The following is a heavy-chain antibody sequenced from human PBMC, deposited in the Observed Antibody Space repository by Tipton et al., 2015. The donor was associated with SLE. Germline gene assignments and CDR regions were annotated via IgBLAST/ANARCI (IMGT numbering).Heavy chain of an antibody. CDR2: INHSRRT. CDR3: ARIRDLISSRYPNPVRFDP. D-gene: IGHD2-21*02. V-gene: IGHV4-34*01. CDR1: GGSFSGYY. Sequence: TLSLTCTVYGGSFSGYYWTWIRQPPGKGLEWIGEINHSRRTNYNPSLKSRVTISVDTSKNQFSLELSSVTAADTALYYCARIRDLISSRYPNPVRFDPWGQGTLVTVSS. J-gene: IGHJ5*02.